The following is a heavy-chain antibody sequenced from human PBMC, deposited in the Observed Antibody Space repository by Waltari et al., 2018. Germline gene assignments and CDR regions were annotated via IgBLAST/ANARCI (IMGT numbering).Heavy chain of an antibody. D-gene: IGHD3-10*01. V-gene: IGHV4-39*01. CDR2: MYYRGSS. CDR1: GDSVTSGSYY. Sequence: QLQLQESGPGLVKPSETLSLTCSVSGDSVTSGSYYWGWIRQPPRKGLEWIGIMYYRGSSYSNPSLKSRVTISVDTSKNQLSLKLSSVAAADTAVYYCARAFGSGSYAWFDSWGQGTLVTVSS. J-gene: IGHJ5*01. CDR3: ARAFGSGSYAWFDS.